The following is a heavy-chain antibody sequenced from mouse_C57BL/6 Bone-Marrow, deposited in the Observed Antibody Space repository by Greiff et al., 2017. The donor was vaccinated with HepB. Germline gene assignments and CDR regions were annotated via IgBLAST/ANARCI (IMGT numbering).Heavy chain of an antibody. J-gene: IGHJ2*01. V-gene: IGHV1-61*01. CDR1: GYTFTSYW. D-gene: IGHD2-14*01. Sequence: VQLQQSGAELVRPGSSVKLSCKASGYTFTSYWMDWVKQRPGQGLEWIGNIYPSDSETHYNQKFKDKATLTVDKSSSTAYMQLSSLTSEDSAVYYCARSRVLLFDYWGQGTTLTVSS. CDR3: ARSRVLLFDY. CDR2: IYPSDSET.